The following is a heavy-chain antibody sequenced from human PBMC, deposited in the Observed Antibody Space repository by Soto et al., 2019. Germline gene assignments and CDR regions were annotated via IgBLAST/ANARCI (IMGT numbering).Heavy chain of an antibody. CDR1: VGSVSSGSYY. D-gene: IGHD6-13*01. CDR3: ARVTSSWGNVSYFDF. J-gene: IGHJ4*02. Sequence: SKTLYLTCTVPVGSVSSGSYYWSWIRQPPGKGLECVGYIYYSGSTNYNPSLKSRVTISEDTSKNQLPLKLSSVTAADTAVYYCARVTSSWGNVSYFDFWGQGTLVTVSS. V-gene: IGHV4-61*01. CDR2: IYYSGST.